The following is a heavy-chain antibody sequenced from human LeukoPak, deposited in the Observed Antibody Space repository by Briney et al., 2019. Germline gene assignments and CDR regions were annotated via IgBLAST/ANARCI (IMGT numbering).Heavy chain of an antibody. Sequence: ASVKVSCKASGYTFTSYYMHWVRQAPGQGLEWMGGIIPIFGTANYAQKFQGRVTITADESTSTAYMELSSLRSEDTAVYYCARGGVAAAGPANDYWGQGTLVTVSS. V-gene: IGHV1-69*13. CDR3: ARGGVAAAGPANDY. CDR1: GYTFTSYY. D-gene: IGHD6-13*01. J-gene: IGHJ4*02. CDR2: IIPIFGTA.